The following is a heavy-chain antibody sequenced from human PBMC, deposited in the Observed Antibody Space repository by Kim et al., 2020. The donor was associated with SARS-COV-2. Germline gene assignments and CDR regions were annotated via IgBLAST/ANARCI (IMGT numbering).Heavy chain of an antibody. D-gene: IGHD3-9*01. V-gene: IGHV3-11*04. CDR2: LSNGGTTI. J-gene: IGHJ4*02. Sequence: GGSLRLSCAASGFIFRDYYMIWIRQAPGKGLEWVSYLSNGGTTIYYADSAKGRFTISRDNTKNSLYLQMNDLRAEDTAVYYCARFRDNAYDTYFDYWGQGTLVTVSS. CDR1: GFIFRDYY. CDR3: ARFRDNAYDTYFDY.